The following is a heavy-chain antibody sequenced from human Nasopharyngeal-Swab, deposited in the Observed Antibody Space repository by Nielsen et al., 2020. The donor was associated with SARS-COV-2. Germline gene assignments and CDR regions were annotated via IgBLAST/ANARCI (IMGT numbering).Heavy chain of an antibody. CDR2: IYYSGST. V-gene: IGHV4-39*07. CDR1: GGSISSSSYY. J-gene: IGHJ6*03. CDR3: ARDLPDSVGATYYYMTS. Sequence: SETLSLTCTVSGGSISSSSYYWGWIRQPPGKGLEWIGSIYYSGSTYYNPSLKSRVTISVDTSKNQFSLKLSSVTAADTAVYYCARDLPDSVGATYYYMTSGAKGPRSPSP. D-gene: IGHD1-26*01.